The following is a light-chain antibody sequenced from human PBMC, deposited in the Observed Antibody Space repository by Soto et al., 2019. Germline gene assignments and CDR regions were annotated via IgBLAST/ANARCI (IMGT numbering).Light chain of an antibody. Sequence: EIVLTQSPATLSLSPGERATLSCRASQSVSSYLAWYQQKPGQAPRLLIYDASTRATGIPARFSGSGSGTDFTLTISRLEPEDFAVFYCQHYDSLPITFGQGTRLEI. CDR2: DAS. CDR3: QHYDSLPIT. CDR1: QSVSSY. V-gene: IGKV3-11*01. J-gene: IGKJ5*01.